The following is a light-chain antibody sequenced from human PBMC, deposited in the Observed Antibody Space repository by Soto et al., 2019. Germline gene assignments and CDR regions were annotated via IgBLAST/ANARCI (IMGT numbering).Light chain of an antibody. V-gene: IGLV4-69*01. CDR2: VNSDGSQ. CDR1: SGHRSYA. Sequence: QLVLTQWPSASASLGASVKLTCTLSSGHRSYAIAWHQQQPEKGPRFLMKVNSDGSQTKGDGIPDRFLGSSSGASRYLTISSLQSEDEADYYCQAWGYSVRVFGGGTKLTVL. CDR3: QAWGYSVRV. J-gene: IGLJ3*02.